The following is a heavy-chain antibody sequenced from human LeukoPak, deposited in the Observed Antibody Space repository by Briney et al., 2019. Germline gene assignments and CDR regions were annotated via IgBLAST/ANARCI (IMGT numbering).Heavy chain of an antibody. J-gene: IGHJ6*03. D-gene: IGHD2-2*01. V-gene: IGHV6-1*01. CDR1: GDSVSSNSGA. CDR3: AREYGGPAAMPLYYYYYMDV. CDR2: TYYRSKWYN. Sequence: SQTLSLTCAISGDSVSSNSGAWNWIRQSPSRGLEWLGRTYYRSKWYNDYAVSVKSRITINPDTSKNQFSLKLSSVTAADTAVYYCAREYGGPAAMPLYYYYYMDVWGKGTTVTISS.